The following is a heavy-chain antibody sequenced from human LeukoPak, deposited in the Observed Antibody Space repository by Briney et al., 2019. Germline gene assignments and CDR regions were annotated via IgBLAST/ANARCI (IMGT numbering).Heavy chain of an antibody. Sequence: GGSLRLSCAASGFTFSTYAMNWVRQGPGKGLEWVSSISGSSTYMYYADPVKGRFTVSRDNAKNSLYLQMSSLRVEDTAVYYCASGERPRSYSSSDYWGQGTLVTVSS. V-gene: IGHV3-21*01. CDR3: ASGERPRSYSSSDY. J-gene: IGHJ4*02. CDR2: ISGSSTYM. CDR1: GFTFSTYA. D-gene: IGHD6-6*01.